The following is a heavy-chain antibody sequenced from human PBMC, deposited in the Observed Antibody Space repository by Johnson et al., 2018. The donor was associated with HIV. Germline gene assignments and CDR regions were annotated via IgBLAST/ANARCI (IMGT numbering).Heavy chain of an antibody. D-gene: IGHD5-12*01. Sequence: VQLVESGGGVVRPGGSLRLSCVASKFTFDDFAMHWVRQAPGKGLEWVSLISWDGGNSYYADSVQGRFTISRDNAKNSLYLQLNSLRAEDTAVYYCARREGFDYGNAFDIWGQGTMVTVSS. V-gene: IGHV3-43D*03. J-gene: IGHJ3*02. CDR3: ARREGFDYGNAFDI. CDR2: ISWDGGNS. CDR1: KFTFDDFA.